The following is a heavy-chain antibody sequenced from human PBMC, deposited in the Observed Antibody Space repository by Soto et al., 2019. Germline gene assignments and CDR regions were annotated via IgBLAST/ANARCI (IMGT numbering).Heavy chain of an antibody. Sequence: KQSQTLSLPCAISGDSVSSNSAAWNWIRQSPSRGLEWLGRTYYRSKWYNDYAVSVKSRITINPDTSKNQFSLQLNSVTPEDTAVYYCAREDSGHSPYYYYYYGMDVWGQGTTVTVSS. J-gene: IGHJ6*02. CDR3: AREDSGHSPYYYYYYGMDV. D-gene: IGHD1-26*01. CDR2: TYYRSKWYN. CDR1: GDSVSSNSAA. V-gene: IGHV6-1*01.